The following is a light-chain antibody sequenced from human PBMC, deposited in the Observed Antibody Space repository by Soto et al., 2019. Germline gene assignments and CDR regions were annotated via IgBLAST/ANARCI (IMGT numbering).Light chain of an antibody. Sequence: QSGLTQPASGSGSPGQSITISCTGTSSDVGGYDYVSWYQQHPGKAPKLIIYEVSNRPSRVSNRFSGSKSGNTASLTISGLQAEDEAAYYCSSYTLSNTFVFGTGTE. CDR3: SSYTLSNTFV. CDR2: EVS. J-gene: IGLJ1*01. CDR1: SSDVGGYDY. V-gene: IGLV2-14*01.